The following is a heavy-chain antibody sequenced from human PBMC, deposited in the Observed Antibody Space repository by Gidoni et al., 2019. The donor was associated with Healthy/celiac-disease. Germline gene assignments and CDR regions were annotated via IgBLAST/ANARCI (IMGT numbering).Heavy chain of an antibody. CDR1: GFTFSSYG. V-gene: IGHV3-33*01. CDR2: IWYDGSNK. D-gene: IGHD3-10*01. Sequence: QVQLVESGGGVVQPGRSLRLSCAASGFTFSSYGMHWVRQAPGKGLEWVAVIWYDGSNKYYADSVKGRFTISRDNSKNTLYLQMNSLRAEDTAVYYCARDRITMVRLAYYYYGMDVWGQGTTVTVSS. J-gene: IGHJ6*02. CDR3: ARDRITMVRLAYYYYGMDV.